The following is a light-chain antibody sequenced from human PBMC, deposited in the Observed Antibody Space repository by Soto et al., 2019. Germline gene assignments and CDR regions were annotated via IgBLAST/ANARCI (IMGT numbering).Light chain of an antibody. CDR2: GAS. CDR3: QQYGSST. Sequence: EIVLTQSPGTLSLSXGXXXXLXXXASQXXXSSYLPWYQQKPGQAPRLLIYGASSRATGIPDRFSDSGSGTDFTLTISRLEXEDFAVYYCQQYGSSTFGLGTKLEIK. J-gene: IGKJ2*01. V-gene: IGKV3-20*01. CDR1: QXXXSSY.